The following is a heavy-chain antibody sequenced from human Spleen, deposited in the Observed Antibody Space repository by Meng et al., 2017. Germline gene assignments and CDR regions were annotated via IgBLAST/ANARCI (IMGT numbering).Heavy chain of an antibody. CDR3: VRSSGWVRTGFDP. V-gene: IGHV4-39*01. CDR1: GGSISPSGYY. D-gene: IGHD6-19*01. Sequence: QPQLQESGPGLVKPSEALSLTLRVSGGSISPSGYYWGWIRQPPGKGLKWIGSIGHSGTTYYTPSLRRRVTVSIDTSKNQFSLEVTSVTAADTAVYYCVRSSGWVRTGFDPWGQGTLVTVSS. J-gene: IGHJ5*02. CDR2: IGHSGTT.